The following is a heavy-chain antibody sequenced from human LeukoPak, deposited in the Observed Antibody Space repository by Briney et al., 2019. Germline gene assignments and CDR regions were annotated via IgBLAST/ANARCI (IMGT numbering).Heavy chain of an antibody. CDR2: IRYDGSNK. J-gene: IGHJ4*02. Sequence: HSGGSLRLSCAASGFTFSSYGMHWVRQAPGKGLEWVAFIRYDGSNKYYADSVKGRFTISRDNSKNTLYLHMTSLRAEDTALYYCTNSDDYGDYWGQGTLVTVSS. CDR3: TNSDDYGDY. CDR1: GFTFSSYG. V-gene: IGHV3-30*02.